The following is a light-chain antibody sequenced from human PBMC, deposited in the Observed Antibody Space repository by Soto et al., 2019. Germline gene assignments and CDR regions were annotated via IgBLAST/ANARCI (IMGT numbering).Light chain of an antibody. Sequence: DIQMTQSPSSLSAAVVDRVTITCPARQDTSNYLNWYHQKPGKSPKILIHDATNLETGVASSFSGGGTGTDCTSTISSLQAEEIATYYCHYVRTFGQGIKVEVK. CDR2: DAT. V-gene: IGKV1-33*01. CDR3: HYVRT. CDR1: QDTSNY. J-gene: IGKJ2*01.